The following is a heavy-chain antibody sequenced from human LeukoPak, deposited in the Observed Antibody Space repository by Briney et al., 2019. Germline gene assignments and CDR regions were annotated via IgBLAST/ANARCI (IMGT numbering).Heavy chain of an antibody. CDR1: GFTFSNYA. CDR2: ISASGLST. Sequence: AGGSLRLSCVASGFTFSNYAMSWVRQAPGKGLEYVSPISASGLSTYYTDSVRGRFTNSRDNSKNTLYLQMHSLRAEDTAVYYCAKETSITGAGDFWGQGALVTVSS. CDR3: AKETSITGAGDF. J-gene: IGHJ4*02. D-gene: IGHD1-20*01. V-gene: IGHV3-23*01.